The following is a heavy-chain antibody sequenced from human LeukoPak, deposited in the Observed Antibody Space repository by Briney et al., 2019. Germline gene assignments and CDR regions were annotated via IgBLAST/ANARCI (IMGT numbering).Heavy chain of an antibody. J-gene: IGHJ4*02. CDR1: GLTFSRYA. CDR3: AKTTTTRDYYFDY. Sequence: PGGSLRLSCAVSGLTFSRYAMSWVRQAPGKGLEWVSAISESGSGTYYADSVKGRFTISRDNSKDTLSLQMNSLRAEDTAVYYCAKTTTTRDYYFDYWGQGTLVTVSS. V-gene: IGHV3-23*01. CDR2: ISESGSGT. D-gene: IGHD1-26*01.